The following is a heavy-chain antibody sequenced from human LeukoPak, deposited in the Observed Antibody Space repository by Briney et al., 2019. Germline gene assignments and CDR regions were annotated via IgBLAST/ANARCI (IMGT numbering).Heavy chain of an antibody. CDR2: ISSSGTTT. Sequence: GGSLRLSCAASGFTFSSYEMNWVRQAPGKGLEWVSYISSSGTTTFYADSVKGRFTISRDNAKNSLYLQMNSLRVEDTAVDYCTRDEEGASREFDYWGQGALVTVSS. CDR3: TRDEEGASREFDY. CDR1: GFTFSSYE. D-gene: IGHD1-26*01. V-gene: IGHV3-48*03. J-gene: IGHJ4*02.